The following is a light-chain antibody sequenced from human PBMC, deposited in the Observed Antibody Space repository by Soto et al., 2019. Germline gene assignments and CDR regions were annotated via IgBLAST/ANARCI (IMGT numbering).Light chain of an antibody. V-gene: IGKV1-39*01. J-gene: IGKJ3*01. CDR1: QTIRSY. CDR2: AAS. CDR3: QQSYSTPFT. Sequence: DIQMTQSPSSLSASVGDRVTITCRASQTIRSYLNWYQQKPGKAPQLLIYAASNLQSGVPSRFSGSGSGTDFTLTITSLQPEDFATYYWQQSYSTPFTFGPGTKVDI.